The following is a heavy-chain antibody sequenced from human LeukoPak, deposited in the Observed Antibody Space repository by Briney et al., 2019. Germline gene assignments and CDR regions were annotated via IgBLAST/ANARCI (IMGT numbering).Heavy chain of an antibody. J-gene: IGHJ4*02. CDR1: GFTVSSDY. D-gene: IGHD6-19*01. V-gene: IGHV3-53*01. CDR3: ARGLHTSGWLDC. Sequence: GGSLRLSCAASGFTVSSDYMSWVRQAPGKGLEWVSVIYSGGITYYADSVKGRFTISRDNSKNTLYLQMNSLRAEDTAVYYCARGLHTSGWLDCWGQGTLVTVSS. CDR2: IYSGGIT.